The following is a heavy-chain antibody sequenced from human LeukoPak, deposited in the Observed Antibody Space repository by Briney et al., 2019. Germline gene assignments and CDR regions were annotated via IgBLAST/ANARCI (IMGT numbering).Heavy chain of an antibody. Sequence: ASVKVSCKASGYTFTGYYMHWVRQAPGQGLEWMGWISAYNGNTNYAQKLQGRVTMTTDTSTSTAYMELRSLRSDDTAVYYCARGLAHSSGWYYYYWGQGTLVTVSS. J-gene: IGHJ4*02. CDR2: ISAYNGNT. D-gene: IGHD6-19*01. CDR1: GYTFTGYY. CDR3: ARGLAHSSGWYYYY. V-gene: IGHV1-18*04.